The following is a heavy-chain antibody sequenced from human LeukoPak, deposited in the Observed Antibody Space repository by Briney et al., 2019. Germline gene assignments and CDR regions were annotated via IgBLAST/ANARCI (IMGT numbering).Heavy chain of an antibody. D-gene: IGHD3-10*01. J-gene: IGHJ4*02. V-gene: IGHV4-31*03. Sequence: PSQTLSLTCTVSGGSISSGHYYWRWIRQHPGKGLEWIGYIYYSGSTYYNPSLESRVTISVDTSKNQSSLKLSSVTAADTAVYYCARASQHYYASGSCSLDYWGQGTLVTVSS. CDR2: IYYSGST. CDR3: ARASQHYYASGSCSLDY. CDR1: GGSISSGHYY.